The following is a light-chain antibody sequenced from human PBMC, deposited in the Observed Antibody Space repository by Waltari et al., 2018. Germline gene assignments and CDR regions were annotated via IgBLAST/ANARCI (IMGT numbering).Light chain of an antibody. Sequence: DIVVTQSPLSLPVTPGEPASISCRPSQSLLHSNGNHYLDWYLQKPGQSPQLLIYLGSNRASGVPDRFSGSGSGTDFTLKISRVEAEDVGVYYCMQSLQALWTFGQGTKVEIK. CDR3: MQSLQALWT. J-gene: IGKJ1*01. CDR1: QSLLHSNGNHY. V-gene: IGKV2-28*01. CDR2: LGS.